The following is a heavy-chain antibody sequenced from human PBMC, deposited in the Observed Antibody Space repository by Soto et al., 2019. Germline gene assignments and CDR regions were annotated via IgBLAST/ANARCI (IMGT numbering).Heavy chain of an antibody. Sequence: QVQLQESGPGLVKPSETLSLTCTVSGGSISSYYWSWIRQPPGKGLEWIGYIYYSGSTNYNPSLKSRVTISVDTSKNQFSLKLSSVTAADTAVYYCARDRSIAVAAGWFDPWGQGTLVTVSS. CDR2: IYYSGST. V-gene: IGHV4-59*01. CDR1: GGSISSYY. CDR3: ARDRSIAVAAGWFDP. J-gene: IGHJ5*02. D-gene: IGHD6-19*01.